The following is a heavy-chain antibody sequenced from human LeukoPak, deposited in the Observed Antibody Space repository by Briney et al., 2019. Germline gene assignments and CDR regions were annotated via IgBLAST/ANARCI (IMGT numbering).Heavy chain of an antibody. CDR1: GFTFSSYS. CDR3: AVWLAHGELYY. V-gene: IGHV3-21*01. Sequence: GGSLRLSCAASGFTFSSYSMNWVRQAPGKGLEWVSSISSSSSYIYYADSVKGRFTMSRDNAKNSLYLQMNSLRAEDTAVYYCAVWLAHGELYYWGQGTLVTVSS. CDR2: ISSSSSYI. J-gene: IGHJ4*02. D-gene: IGHD3-10*01.